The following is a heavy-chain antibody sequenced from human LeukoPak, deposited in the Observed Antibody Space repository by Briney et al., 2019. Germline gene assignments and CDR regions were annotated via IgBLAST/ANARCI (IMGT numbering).Heavy chain of an antibody. CDR3: ARKYSSGMDV. D-gene: IGHD3-22*01. Sequence: PGGSLRLSCAASGFTFSSYWMHWVRQAPGKGLVWVSRINSDGSTTNYAVSVMGRFTISRDNAKNTLYLQMNSLRAEDTAVYYCARKYSSGMDVWGQGTTVTVSS. CDR2: INSDGSTT. CDR1: GFTFSSYW. J-gene: IGHJ6*02. V-gene: IGHV3-74*01.